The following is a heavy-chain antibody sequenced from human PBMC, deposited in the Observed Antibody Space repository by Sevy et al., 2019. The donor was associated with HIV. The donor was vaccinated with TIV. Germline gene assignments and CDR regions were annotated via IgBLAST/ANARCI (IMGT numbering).Heavy chain of an antibody. Sequence: SETLSLTCTVSGGSISSSSYYWGWIRQPPGKGLEWISSIYYSGSTYYNPSLKRLVTISVDTSKNQFSLKLSSVTAADTAVYYCARRPAAIPLDVWGKGTTVTVSS. V-gene: IGHV4-39*01. D-gene: IGHD6-13*01. CDR3: ARRPAAIPLDV. J-gene: IGHJ6*04. CDR1: GGSISSSSYY. CDR2: IYYSGST.